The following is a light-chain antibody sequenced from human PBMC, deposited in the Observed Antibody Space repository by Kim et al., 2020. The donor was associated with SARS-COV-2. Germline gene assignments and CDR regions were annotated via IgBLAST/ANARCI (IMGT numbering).Light chain of an antibody. CDR3: SSYAGSTTFYV. CDR1: ASDVGSYNL. V-gene: IGLV2-23*01. CDR2: EGT. Sequence: QSITISCTGTASDVGSYNLVSWSQHHPGKAPKVIIYEGTKRPSGVSNRFSGSKSGDTASLTISGLQTEDEADYYCSSYAGSTTFYVFGTGTKVTVL. J-gene: IGLJ1*01.